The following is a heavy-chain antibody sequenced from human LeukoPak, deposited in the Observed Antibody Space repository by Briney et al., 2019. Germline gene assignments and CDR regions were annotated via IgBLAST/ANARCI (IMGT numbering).Heavy chain of an antibody. CDR1: GGSISSYY. Sequence: SETLSFTCTGSGGSISSYYWSWIRQPPGKGLEWIVYIYYSGSTNCNPSLKSRVTISVDTSKLQFSLKLSSVTAADTALYYCARGIVAPTPHFDYWRQGPLVTVSS. D-gene: IGHD5-12*01. CDR3: ARGIVAPTPHFDY. CDR2: IYYSGST. J-gene: IGHJ4*02. V-gene: IGHV4-59*12.